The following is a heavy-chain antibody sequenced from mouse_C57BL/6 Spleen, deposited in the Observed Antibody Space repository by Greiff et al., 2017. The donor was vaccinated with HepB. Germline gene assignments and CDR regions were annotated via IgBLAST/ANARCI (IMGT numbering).Heavy chain of an antibody. D-gene: IGHD2-5*01. J-gene: IGHJ4*01. Sequence: EVMLVESGGGLVKPGGSLKLSCAASGFTFSDYGMHWVRQAPEKGLEWVAYISSGSSTIYYADTVKGRFTISRDNAKNTLFLQMTSLRSEDTAMYYCASNYYSKYYYAMDYWGQGTSVTVAS. CDR2: ISSGSSTI. CDR1: GFTFSDYG. V-gene: IGHV5-17*01. CDR3: ASNYYSKYYYAMDY.